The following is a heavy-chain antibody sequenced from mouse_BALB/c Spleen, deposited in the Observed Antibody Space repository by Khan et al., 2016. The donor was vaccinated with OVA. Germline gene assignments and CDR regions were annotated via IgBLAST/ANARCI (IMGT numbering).Heavy chain of an antibody. CDR1: GYTFTDYN. D-gene: IGHD1-2*01. CDR2: IYPNSGGT. Sequence: EVPLQESGPELVKPGASVKISCKASGYTFTDYNMDWVKQSHGKSLEWIGYIYPNSGGTGYNQKFKTKATLTVDISSSTAYMELRSLTSEDSAVYYCARSGYGSFGFWGQGTLVTVSA. CDR3: ARSGYGSFGF. V-gene: IGHV1S29*02. J-gene: IGHJ3*01.